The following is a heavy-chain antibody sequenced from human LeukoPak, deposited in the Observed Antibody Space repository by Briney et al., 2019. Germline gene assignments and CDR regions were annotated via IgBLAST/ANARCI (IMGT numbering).Heavy chain of an antibody. D-gene: IGHD3-10*01. V-gene: IGHV4-30-4*01. Sequence: KSSETLSLTCTVSGGSISSGDYYWSWIRQPPGKGLEWIGYIYYSGSTYYNPSLKSRVTISVDTSKNQFSLKLSSVTAADTAVYYCALYITMVRGVINWFDPWGQGTLVTVSS. CDR3: ALYITMVRGVINWFDP. J-gene: IGHJ5*02. CDR2: IYYSGST. CDR1: GGSISSGDYY.